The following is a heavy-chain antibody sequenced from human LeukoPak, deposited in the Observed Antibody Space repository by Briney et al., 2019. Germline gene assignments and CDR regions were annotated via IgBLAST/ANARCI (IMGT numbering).Heavy chain of an antibody. CDR2: ISSSGSDI. Sequence: PGGSLRLSCAASGLTFSDYYLSWIRQAPGEGLAWVSYISSSGSDIFYADSVKGRFTISRDNAKNSLYLQMNSLRAEDTAIYYCARGHYGLDVWGQGTTVTVSS. CDR3: ARGHYGLDV. J-gene: IGHJ6*02. V-gene: IGHV3-11*01. CDR1: GLTFSDYY.